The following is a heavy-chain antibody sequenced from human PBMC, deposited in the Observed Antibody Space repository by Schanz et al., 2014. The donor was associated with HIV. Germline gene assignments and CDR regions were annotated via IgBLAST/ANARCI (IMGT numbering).Heavy chain of an antibody. V-gene: IGHV3-30*18. D-gene: IGHD1-26*01. CDR3: AKDGSWEAFDAFDI. CDR2: ISYDGSNR. Sequence: QVQLVESGGGVVQPGRSLRLSCTASGFTFSSSGMHWVRQAPGKGLQWVAVISYDGSNRYYTDSVKGRFTISRDNSRNTLYLQMYSLRAEDTAVYYCAKDGSWEAFDAFDIWGQGTMVTVSS. J-gene: IGHJ3*02. CDR1: GFTFSSSG.